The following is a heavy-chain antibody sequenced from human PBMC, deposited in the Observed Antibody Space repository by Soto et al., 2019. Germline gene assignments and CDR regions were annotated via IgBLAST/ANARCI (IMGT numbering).Heavy chain of an antibody. J-gene: IGHJ4*02. CDR1: GGSISSGGSS. CDR2: IYHSGST. Sequence: SETLSLTCAVSGGSISSGGSSWSWIRQPPGKGLEWIGYIYHSGSTYYNPSLKSRVTISVDNSKNQFSLNLNSVTAADTAVYYCARYNAASGTYYFDYWGQGTLVTVSS. CDR3: ARYNAASGTYYFDY. D-gene: IGHD6-13*01. V-gene: IGHV4-30-2*01.